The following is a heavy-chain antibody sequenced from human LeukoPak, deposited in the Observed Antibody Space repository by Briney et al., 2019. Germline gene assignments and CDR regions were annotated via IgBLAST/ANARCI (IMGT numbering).Heavy chain of an antibody. J-gene: IGHJ5*02. CDR2: ISSSGSTI. CDR1: GFTFSDYY. V-gene: IGHV3-11*01. CDR3: ARDGCSSTSCYLPGAFDP. Sequence: GGSLRLSCAASGFTFSDYYMSWIRQAPAKGLAWVSYISSSGSTIYYADSVKGRFTISRDNAKNSLYLQMNSLRAEDTAVYYCARDGCSSTSCYLPGAFDPWGQGTLVTVSS. D-gene: IGHD2-2*01.